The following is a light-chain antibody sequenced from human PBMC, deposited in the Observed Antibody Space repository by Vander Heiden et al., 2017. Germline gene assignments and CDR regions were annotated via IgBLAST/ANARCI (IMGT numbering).Light chain of an antibody. CDR3: QQSHSAPYT. Sequence: DIQMAQSPSSLSASIGDRVTITRRASQSIDSSLNWFQQKPGKAPKLLIYTAYSLQSGVPSRFTGSGSATEFTLTISSLQAEDVATYFCQQSHSAPYTFGQGTKVEMK. J-gene: IGKJ2*01. V-gene: IGKV1-39*01. CDR2: TAY. CDR1: QSIDSS.